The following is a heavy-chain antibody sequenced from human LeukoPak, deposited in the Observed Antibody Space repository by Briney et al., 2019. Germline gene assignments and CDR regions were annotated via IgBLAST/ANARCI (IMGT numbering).Heavy chain of an antibody. V-gene: IGHV4-39*07. CDR2: IYYSRST. J-gene: IGHJ4*02. Sequence: PSETLSLTCTVSGGSISSSSYYWGWIRQPPGKGLEWIGSIYYSRSTYYNPSLESRVTISVDTSKNQFSLKLSSVTAADTAVYYCARDPHYFDYWGQGTLVTVSS. CDR1: GGSISSSSYY. CDR3: ARDPHYFDY.